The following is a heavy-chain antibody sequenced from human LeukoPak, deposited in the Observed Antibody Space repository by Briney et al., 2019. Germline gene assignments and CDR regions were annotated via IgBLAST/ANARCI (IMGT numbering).Heavy chain of an antibody. D-gene: IGHD6-13*01. V-gene: IGHV4-34*01. J-gene: IGHJ4*02. CDR1: GGSFSCYY. CDR3: ARNPRWYSSSWQITMIDYPRSYYFDY. Sequence: SETLSLTCGVYGGSFSCYYWSWIRQPPGKGLEWIGEINHSGSTNYNPSLKSRVTISVDTSKNQFSLKLSSVTAADTAVYYCARNPRWYSSSWQITMIDYPRSYYFDYWGQGTLVTLSS. CDR2: INHSGST.